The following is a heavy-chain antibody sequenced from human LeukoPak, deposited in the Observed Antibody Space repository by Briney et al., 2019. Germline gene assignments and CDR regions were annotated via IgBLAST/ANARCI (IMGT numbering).Heavy chain of an antibody. CDR1: GFTFSSYA. J-gene: IGHJ4*02. CDR2: ISYDGSNK. V-gene: IGHV3-30-3*01. D-gene: IGHD3-10*01. Sequence: GGSLRLSCAASGFTFSSYAMHWVRQAPGKGLEWVAVISYDGSNKYYADSVKGRFTISRDNSKNTLYLQMNSLRAEDTAVYYCARGPHYYGSGSYYNVGNQRAPYYFDYWGQGTLVTVSS. CDR3: ARGPHYYGSGSYYNVGNQRAPYYFDY.